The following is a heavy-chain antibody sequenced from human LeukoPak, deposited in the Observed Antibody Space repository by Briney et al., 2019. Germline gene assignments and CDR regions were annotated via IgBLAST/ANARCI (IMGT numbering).Heavy chain of an antibody. J-gene: IGHJ6*02. D-gene: IGHD6-13*01. Sequence: SETLSLTCTVSGGSISSGGYYWSWIRQHPGKGLEWIGYIYYSGSTYYNPSLKSRVTISVDTSKNQFSLKLSSVTAADTAVYYCARSNRDRYIAAMPSYYYGMDVWGQGTTVTVSS. CDR3: ARSNRDRYIAAMPSYYYGMDV. CDR2: IYYSGST. CDR1: GGSISSGGYY. V-gene: IGHV4-31*03.